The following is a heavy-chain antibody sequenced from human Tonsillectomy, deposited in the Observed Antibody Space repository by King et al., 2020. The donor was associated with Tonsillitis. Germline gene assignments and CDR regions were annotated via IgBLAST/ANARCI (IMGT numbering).Heavy chain of an antibody. CDR1: GFTFSHFG. V-gene: IGHV3-23*04. Sequence: VQLVESGGGLVQPGGSLRLSCAASGFTFSHFGISWVRQAPGKGLEWVADINNDGDITYYADSVKGRFTISRDNSKNTLYLQMNSLRAEDTAFYYCSKALYLNGLYDYWGQGTLVTVSS. CDR2: INNDGDIT. D-gene: IGHD2-8*01. CDR3: SKALYLNGLYDY. J-gene: IGHJ4*02.